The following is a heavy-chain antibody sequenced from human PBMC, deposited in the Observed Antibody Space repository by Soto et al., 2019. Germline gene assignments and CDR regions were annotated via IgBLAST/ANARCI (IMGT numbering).Heavy chain of an antibody. Sequence: QGHLVQSGAEVKKPGTSVKVSCKASGYTFTRYGISWVRQAPGQGLEWMGWISGYNGDTNYAQNLQGRVTMTIDTSXXPAYMELRSLTSDDTAVYYCAKNGQPPYYYYGLDVWGQGTTVTVSS. CDR1: GYTFTRYG. CDR2: ISGYNGDT. J-gene: IGHJ6*02. V-gene: IGHV1-18*01. CDR3: AKNGQPPYYYYGLDV. D-gene: IGHD2-8*01.